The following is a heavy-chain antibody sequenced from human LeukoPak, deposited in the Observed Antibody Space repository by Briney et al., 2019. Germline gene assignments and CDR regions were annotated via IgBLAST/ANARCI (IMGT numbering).Heavy chain of an antibody. D-gene: IGHD4-17*01. J-gene: IGHJ4*02. CDR2: ISSTGRTM. CDR1: VLTFSQYE. V-gene: IGHV3-48*03. CDR3: ARDRKDAVTYPDY. Sequence: PGGSLRLSCGACVLTFSQYEMNWVRQAPGEGLEWLSYISSTGRTMYYADPVKGRFTIYRDNDKNSLYLQRNSLRAEATAVYYCARDRKDAVTYPDYWGQGTLVTVSS.